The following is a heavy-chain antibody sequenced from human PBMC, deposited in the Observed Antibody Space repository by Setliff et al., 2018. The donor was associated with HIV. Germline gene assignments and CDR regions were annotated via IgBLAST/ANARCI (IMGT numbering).Heavy chain of an antibody. CDR2: ISAYNGNT. CDR1: GYTFTSYG. CDR3: AKNVWGSGGHYFDY. V-gene: IGHV1-18*01. J-gene: IGHJ4*02. D-gene: IGHD3-16*01. Sequence: ASVKVSCKASGYTFTSYGISWVRQAPGQGLEWMGWISAYNGNTNYAQKFQGRVSMTTDTSTSTAYMELRTLRSDDTAVYYCAKNVWGSGGHYFDYWGQGTLVTVS.